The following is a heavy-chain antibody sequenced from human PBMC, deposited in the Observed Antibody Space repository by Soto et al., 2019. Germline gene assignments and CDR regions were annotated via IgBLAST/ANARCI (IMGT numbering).Heavy chain of an antibody. Sequence: QVQLQESGPGLLKPSGTLSLTCAVSGGSISSSNWWSWVRQPPGQGLEWIGEIYDSGSTNYNPSLTMRLPISVCNSEDQFSLELRYVSAADTAVYYCARGGDCSSTGCYGGRRRNWFDPWGQGTLVTVSS. D-gene: IGHD2-2*01. CDR2: IYDSGST. CDR3: ARGGDCSSTGCYGGRRRNWFDP. CDR1: GGSISSSNW. V-gene: IGHV4-4*02. J-gene: IGHJ5*02.